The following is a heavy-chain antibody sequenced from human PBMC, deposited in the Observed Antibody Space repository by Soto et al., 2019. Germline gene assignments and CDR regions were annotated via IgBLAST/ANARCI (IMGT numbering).Heavy chain of an antibody. Sequence: SETLSLTCTVSGGSISSSSYYWGWIRQPPGKGLEWIGSIYYSGSTYYNPSLKSRVTISVDTSRNQFSLKLSSVTAADTAVYYCASTAYGGNSVDYWGQGTLVTSPQ. CDR1: GGSISSSSYY. D-gene: IGHD4-17*01. J-gene: IGHJ4*02. V-gene: IGHV4-39*01. CDR3: ASTAYGGNSVDY. CDR2: IYYSGST.